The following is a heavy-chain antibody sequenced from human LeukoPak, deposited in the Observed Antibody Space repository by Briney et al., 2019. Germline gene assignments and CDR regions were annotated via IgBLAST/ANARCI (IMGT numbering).Heavy chain of an antibody. V-gene: IGHV1-2*02. CDR1: GYTCTGYY. D-gene: IGHD6-13*01. Sequence: ASVKVSCKASGYTCTGYYMHWVRQAPGQGLEWMGWINPNSGVTNYAQKFQGRVTMTRDTSISTVYMELSRLRSDDTAVYYCARQGALVKGIDYWGQGTLVTVSS. J-gene: IGHJ4*02. CDR2: INPNSGVT. CDR3: ARQGALVKGIDY.